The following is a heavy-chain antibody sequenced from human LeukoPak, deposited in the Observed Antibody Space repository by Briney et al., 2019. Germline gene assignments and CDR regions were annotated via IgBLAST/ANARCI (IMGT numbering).Heavy chain of an antibody. Sequence: GGYLRLSCAASGFTFSSYSMNWVRQAPGKGLEWVSSISSSSSYIYYADSVKGRFTISRDNAKNSLYLQMNSLRAEDTAVYYCARDRVTIFGVVRLDMDVWGKGTTVTVSS. CDR3: ARDRVTIFGVVRLDMDV. J-gene: IGHJ6*03. D-gene: IGHD3-3*01. CDR2: ISSSSSYI. V-gene: IGHV3-21*01. CDR1: GFTFSSYS.